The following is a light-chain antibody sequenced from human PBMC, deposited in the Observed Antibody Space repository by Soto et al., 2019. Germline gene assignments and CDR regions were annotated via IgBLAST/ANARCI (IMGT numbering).Light chain of an antibody. V-gene: IGKV1-13*02. CDR3: QQLATDPLT. J-gene: IGKJ5*01. CDR1: QGISSA. CDR2: DVF. Sequence: AIQVTQSPSSLSASVGDTVTITCRASQGISSAFAWYQQKPGKVPRLLIYDVFNLQSGVPSRFSGTGSGTDFTLTISRLQPEDFATYYCQQLATDPLTFGQGTRLEVK.